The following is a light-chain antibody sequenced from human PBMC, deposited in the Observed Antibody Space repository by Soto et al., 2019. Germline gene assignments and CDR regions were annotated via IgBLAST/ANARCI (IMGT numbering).Light chain of an antibody. CDR1: SSDVGGYNY. V-gene: IGLV2-14*01. Sequence: QSALTQPDSVSGSPGQSITISCTGTSSDVGGYNYVSWYQQHPGKAPKLMIYEVSNRPSGVSNRCSGSKSGNTASLTISGLQSEDEADYYCSSYTSSSTRVFGGGTKVTVL. CDR2: EVS. CDR3: SSYTSSSTRV. J-gene: IGLJ3*02.